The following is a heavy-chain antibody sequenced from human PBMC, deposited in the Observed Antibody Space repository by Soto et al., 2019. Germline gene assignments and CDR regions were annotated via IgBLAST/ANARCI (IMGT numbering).Heavy chain of an antibody. J-gene: IGHJ6*02. D-gene: IGHD6-13*01. Sequence: QVQLVESGGGVVQPGGSLRLSCAASGFTFNNYGMHWVRQAPGKGLEWVAVIWNDGSGYYYANSVKGRFTISRDNSKNTLYLQMSSLRAEDTAVYFCARRQISPPTRGAAAARGGMDFWGHGTTVTVSS. CDR2: IWNDGSGY. CDR3: ARRQISPPTRGAAAARGGMDF. V-gene: IGHV3-33*01. CDR1: GFTFNNYG.